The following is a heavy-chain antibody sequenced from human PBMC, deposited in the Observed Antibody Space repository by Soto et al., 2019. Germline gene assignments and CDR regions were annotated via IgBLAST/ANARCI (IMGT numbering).Heavy chain of an antibody. CDR2: ISGTGGST. J-gene: IGHJ2*01. V-gene: IGHV3-23*01. D-gene: IGHD3-9*01. CDR3: FFQAEDGIRDSVPVSAFLLNRSSDL. Sequence: EWVSAISGTGGSTYYADSGKGRFTIYRDNAKNTLYLQMNSLRAEDTAVYYFFFQAEDGIRDSVPVSAFLLNRSSDL.